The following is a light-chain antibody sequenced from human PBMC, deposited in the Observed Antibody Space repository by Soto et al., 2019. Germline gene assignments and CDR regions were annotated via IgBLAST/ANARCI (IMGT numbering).Light chain of an antibody. CDR3: QQSYSNTPYT. CDR2: AAT. J-gene: IGKJ2*01. V-gene: IGKV1-39*01. CDR1: QSISSY. Sequence: DIQMTQSPSSLSASVGDRVTITCRASQSISSYLNWYQQKPGKAPKLLIYAATSLQSGVPSRLSGSGSGTDFTLTISSLQPEDFATYYCQQSYSNTPYTFGQGTKLEI.